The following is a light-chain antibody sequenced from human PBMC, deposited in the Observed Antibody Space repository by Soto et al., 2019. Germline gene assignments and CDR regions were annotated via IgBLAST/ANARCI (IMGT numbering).Light chain of an antibody. CDR1: QSISIW. CDR2: KAS. CDR3: QQYNSPPYV. Sequence: DIQMTQSPSTLSASVGDRVTITCRATQSISIWLAWYQQKPGKVPSLLIYKASNLQTGVSSRFSGSGSGTEFTLTISSLQPDDFATYYCQQYNSPPYVFGQGTKLEIK. V-gene: IGKV1-5*03. J-gene: IGKJ2*01.